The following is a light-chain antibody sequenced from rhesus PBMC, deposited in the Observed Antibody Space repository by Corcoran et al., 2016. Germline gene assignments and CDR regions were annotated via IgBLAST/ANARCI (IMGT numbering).Light chain of an antibody. J-gene: IGKJ2*01. CDR3: HQEINWYS. V-gene: IGKV3-17*02. Sequence: EIVMTQSPATLSLSPGERATLSCRASQSVSSRLAWYQQKPGQAPRLLIYDAFSRLTGVPDRFSGSGSGTYFTLTFTSLEPEDISVYFCHQEINWYSFGQVTKVEIK. CDR2: DAF. CDR1: QSVSSR.